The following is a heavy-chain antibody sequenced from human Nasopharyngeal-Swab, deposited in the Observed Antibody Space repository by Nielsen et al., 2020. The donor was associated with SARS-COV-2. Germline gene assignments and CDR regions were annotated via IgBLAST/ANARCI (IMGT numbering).Heavy chain of an antibody. V-gene: IGHV4-34*01. J-gene: IGHJ4*02. CDR3: ARGGYSYGPDY. D-gene: IGHD5-18*01. Sequence: SQTLSLTCAVYGGSFSGYYWSWIRQPPGKGLEWIGEINHSGSTNYNPSLKSRVTISVDPSKNQFSLKLSSVTAADTAVYYCARGGYSYGPDYWGQGTLVTVSS. CDR2: INHSGST. CDR1: GGSFSGYY.